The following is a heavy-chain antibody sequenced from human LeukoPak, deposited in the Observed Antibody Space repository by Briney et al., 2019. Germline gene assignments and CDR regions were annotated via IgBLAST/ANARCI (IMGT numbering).Heavy chain of an antibody. D-gene: IGHD6-19*01. V-gene: IGHV4-34*01. CDR3: ARATSSSGWYRGPDY. Sequence: SETLSLTCAVYGGSFSGYYWSWIRQPPGKGLEWIGEINHSGSTNYNPSLKSRVTISVDTSKNQFPLKLSSVTAADTAVYYCARATSSSGWYRGPDYWGQGTLVTVSS. CDR1: GGSFSGYY. J-gene: IGHJ4*02. CDR2: INHSGST.